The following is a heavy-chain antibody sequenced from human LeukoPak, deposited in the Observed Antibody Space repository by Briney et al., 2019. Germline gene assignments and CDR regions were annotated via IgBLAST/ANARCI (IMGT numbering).Heavy chain of an antibody. CDR1: GYTLTNYD. CDR3: ARGPYCRSTSCPYYLDV. J-gene: IGHJ6*03. Sequence: ASVKVSCKASGYTLTNYDINWVRQATGQGLERMGWMNPDSGNTGYAQKFQGRVTITKNTSISTAYMELSSLRSEDTALYYCARGPYCRSTSCPYYLDVWGKGTTVTVSS. CDR2: MNPDSGNT. D-gene: IGHD2-2*01. V-gene: IGHV1-8*03.